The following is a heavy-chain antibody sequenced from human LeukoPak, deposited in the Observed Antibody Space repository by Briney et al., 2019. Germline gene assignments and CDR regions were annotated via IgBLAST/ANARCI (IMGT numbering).Heavy chain of an antibody. CDR3: GRDGSGSPTF. CDR2: ISASGSAM. CDR1: GFTFSDYY. V-gene: IGHV3-11*01. D-gene: IGHD1-26*01. J-gene: IGHJ4*02. Sequence: PGGSLRLSCAASGFTFSDYYMSWIRLAPGKGLEWVSYISASGSAMYYAGSVKGRFTISRDNAKNTLYLQMNSLRAEDTAVCYCGRDGSGSPTFWGQGTLVTVSS.